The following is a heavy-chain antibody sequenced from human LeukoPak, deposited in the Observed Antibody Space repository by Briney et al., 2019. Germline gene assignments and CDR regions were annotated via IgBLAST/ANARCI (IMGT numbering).Heavy chain of an antibody. CDR3: AKDSSYYYDSNGPNTYYYYYGMDV. Sequence: GGSLRLSCEVSGFDFDDYALHWVCQVPGKGLEWVSLISGDGGRTYYAESVKGRFTISRDNRKDSLFLHMNSLRNEDTALYFCAKDSSYYYDSNGPNTYYYYYGMDVWGQGTTVIVSS. D-gene: IGHD3-22*01. CDR1: GFDFDDYA. J-gene: IGHJ6*02. CDR2: ISGDGGRT. V-gene: IGHV3-43*02.